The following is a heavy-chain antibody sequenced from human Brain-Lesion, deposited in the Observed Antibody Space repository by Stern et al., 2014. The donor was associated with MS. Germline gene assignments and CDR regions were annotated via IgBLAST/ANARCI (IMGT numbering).Heavy chain of an antibody. V-gene: IGHV4-30-2*01. CDR2: IYHSGST. Sequence: VQLVESGSGQAKPSQTLSLTCAVSGGSISSGGSSWNWIRQPPGKGLEWIGFIYHSGSTYYTPSPKGRVFISVDTSKNQFALNLRSVTAADTAVYYCARGGVIYTQDRNGFDVWGQGTMVTVSS. D-gene: IGHD2-21*01. CDR1: GGSISSGGSS. J-gene: IGHJ3*01. CDR3: ARGGVIYTQDRNGFDV.